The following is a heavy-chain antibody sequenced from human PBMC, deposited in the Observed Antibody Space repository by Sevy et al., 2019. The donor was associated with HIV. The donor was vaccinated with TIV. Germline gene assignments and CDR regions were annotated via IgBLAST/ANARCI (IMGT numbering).Heavy chain of an antibody. J-gene: IGHJ6*03. D-gene: IGHD3-3*01. V-gene: IGHV1-69*06. CDR1: GGTFSSYA. Sequence: ASVKVSCKASGGTFSSYAISWVRQAPGQGLEWMGGIIPIFGTANYAQKFQGRVTITADKSTSTAYMELRSLRSEDTAVYYCARGNVGTSPWSGYYYYYYMDVWGKGTTVTVSS. CDR2: IIPIFGTA. CDR3: ARGNVGTSPWSGYYYYYYMDV.